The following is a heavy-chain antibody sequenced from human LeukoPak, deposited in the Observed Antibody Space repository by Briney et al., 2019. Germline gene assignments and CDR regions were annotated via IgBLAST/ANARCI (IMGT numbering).Heavy chain of an antibody. J-gene: IGHJ4*02. Sequence: GGTLRLSCAASGFTFSSHGMNWVRQAPGKGLEWVSGIRGDGVTTYYADSVKGRFTISRDNSKNTLYLQMNSLRAEDTAIYYCARDTGSGYDYFSYYFDYWGQGTLVTVSS. CDR1: GFTFSSHG. D-gene: IGHD5-12*01. CDR2: IRGDGVTT. CDR3: ARDTGSGYDYFSYYFDY. V-gene: IGHV3-23*01.